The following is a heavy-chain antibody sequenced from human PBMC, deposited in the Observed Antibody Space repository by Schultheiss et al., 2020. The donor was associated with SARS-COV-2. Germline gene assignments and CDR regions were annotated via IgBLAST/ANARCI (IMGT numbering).Heavy chain of an antibody. CDR1: GFTFTSSA. CDR2: IVVGSGNT. CDR3: AATYDFWSGSY. J-gene: IGHJ4*02. V-gene: IGHV1-58*01. Sequence: SVKVSCKASGFTFTSSAVQWVRQARGQRPEWISWIVVGSGNTSSAQNCHQRVTITRDMSTSTAYMELSSLRSEDTAVYYCAATYDFWSGSYWGQGTLVTVSS. D-gene: IGHD3-3*01.